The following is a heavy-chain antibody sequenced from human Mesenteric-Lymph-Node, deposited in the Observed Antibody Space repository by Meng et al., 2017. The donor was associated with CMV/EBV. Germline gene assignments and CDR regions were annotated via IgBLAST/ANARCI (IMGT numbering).Heavy chain of an antibody. J-gene: IGHJ6*02. CDR3: AKGASYYDFWSGYSLRYYYYGMDV. Sequence: GESLKISCAASGFTFDDCAMHWVRQAPGKGLEWVSVIYSGGSSTYYADSVKGRFTISRDNSKNTLYLQMNSLRAEDTAVYYCAKGASYYDFWSGYSLRYYYYGMDVWGQGTTVTVSS. V-gene: IGHV3-23*03. CDR2: IYSGGSST. CDR1: GFTFDDCA. D-gene: IGHD3-3*01.